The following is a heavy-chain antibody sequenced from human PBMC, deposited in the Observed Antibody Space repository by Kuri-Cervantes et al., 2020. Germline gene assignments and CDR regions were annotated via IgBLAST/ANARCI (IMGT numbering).Heavy chain of an antibody. Sequence: GGSLRLSCAASGFTSSSYWMSWVRQAPGKGLEWVANIKQDGSEKYYVDSVKGRFTISRDNAKNSLYLQMNSLRAEDTAVYYCARDRAYWVVNGMDVWGQGTTVTVSS. CDR2: IKQDGSEK. J-gene: IGHJ6*02. CDR3: ARDRAYWVVNGMDV. D-gene: IGHD2-8*02. V-gene: IGHV3-7*01. CDR1: GFTSSSYW.